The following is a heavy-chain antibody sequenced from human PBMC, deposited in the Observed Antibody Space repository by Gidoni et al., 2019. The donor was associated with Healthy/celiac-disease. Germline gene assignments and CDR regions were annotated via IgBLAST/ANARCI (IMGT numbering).Heavy chain of an antibody. V-gene: IGHV1-69*01. J-gene: IGHJ4*02. CDR2: IIPIFGTA. Sequence: QVQLVQSGAEVKKPGSSVKVSCKASGGTFSSYAISWVRQAPGQGLEWMGGIIPIFGTANYAQKFQGRVTITADESTSTAYMELSSLRSEDTAVYYCASQFHTRSSWTHLGDYWGQGTLVTVSS. CDR1: GGTFSSYA. CDR3: ASQFHTRSSWTHLGDY. D-gene: IGHD6-13*01.